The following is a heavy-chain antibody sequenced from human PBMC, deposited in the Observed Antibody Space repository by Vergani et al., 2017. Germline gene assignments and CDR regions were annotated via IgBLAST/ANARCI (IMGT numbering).Heavy chain of an antibody. D-gene: IGHD2-15*01. Sequence: APGKGLEWVSSISSSSSYIYYADSVKGRFTISRDNAKNSLYLQMNSLRAEDTAVYYCARDPGSLGYCSGGSCYAMWGQGTLVTVSS. CDR2: ISSSSSYI. J-gene: IGHJ4*02. CDR3: ARDPGSLGYCSGGSCYAM. V-gene: IGHV3-21*01.